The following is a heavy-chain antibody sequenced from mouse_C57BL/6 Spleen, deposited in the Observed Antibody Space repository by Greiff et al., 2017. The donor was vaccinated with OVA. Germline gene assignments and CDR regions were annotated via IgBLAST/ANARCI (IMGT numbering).Heavy chain of an antibody. Sequence: QVQLQQSGAELVRPGSSVKLSCKASGYTFTSYWMHWVKQRPIQGLEWIGNIDPSDSETHYNQKFKDKATLTVDKSSSTAYMQLSSLTSEDSAVYYCARSQIYDGYYDFDYWGQGTTLTVSS. CDR2: IDPSDSET. D-gene: IGHD2-3*01. V-gene: IGHV1-52*01. CDR3: ARSQIYDGYYDFDY. J-gene: IGHJ2*01. CDR1: GYTFTSYW.